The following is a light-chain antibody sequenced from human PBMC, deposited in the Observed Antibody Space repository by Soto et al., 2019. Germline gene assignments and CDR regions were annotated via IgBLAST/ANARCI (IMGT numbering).Light chain of an antibody. CDR1: QSISSW. CDR2: KTS. CDR3: QYYNNYCWT. Sequence: DIQLTQSPSTLSASVGDRVTITCRASQSISSWLAWYQQKPGKAPKFLIYKTSNLESGVPSRFSGSGYGTEFTITISSLQPDDFATYYCQYYNNYCWTFGQGNKVEIK. V-gene: IGKV1-5*03. J-gene: IGKJ1*01.